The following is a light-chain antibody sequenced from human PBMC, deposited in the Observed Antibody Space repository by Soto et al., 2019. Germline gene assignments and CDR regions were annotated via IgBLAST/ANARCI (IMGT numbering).Light chain of an antibody. J-gene: IGKJ5*01. CDR2: LVS. V-gene: IGKV2-28*01. CDR3: MQTLQGVT. CDR1: QILLYNHTYNY. Sequence: DIMMTQSPLILPVAPGEPASISCRSSQILLYNHTYNYLDWYLQKSGQSPQLLIYLVSNRASGVPDRFSGSGTGTDFTLRVSRVEAEDVGTYYCMQTLQGVTFGQGTRLEIK.